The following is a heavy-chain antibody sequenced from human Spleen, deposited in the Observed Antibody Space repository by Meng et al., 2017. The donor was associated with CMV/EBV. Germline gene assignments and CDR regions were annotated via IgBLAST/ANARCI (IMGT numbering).Heavy chain of an antibody. V-gene: IGHV3-23*03. Sequence: GESLKISCAASGFTFSSYAMSWVRQAPGKGLEWVSVICNGDSAVMYADSVKGRFTISRDNSKNTLYLQMNSLRAEDTAVYYCAGGGKWLRNVGVYWGQGTLVTVSS. CDR2: ICNGDSAV. CDR3: AGGGKWLRNVGVY. D-gene: IGHD5-12*01. J-gene: IGHJ4*02. CDR1: GFTFSSYA.